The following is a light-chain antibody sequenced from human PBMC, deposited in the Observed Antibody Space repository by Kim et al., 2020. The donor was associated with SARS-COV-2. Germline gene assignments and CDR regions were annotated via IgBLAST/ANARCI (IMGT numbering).Light chain of an antibody. Sequence: GKPVTIACTRSRGSIDDNYVQWYHQRPGGVPTTVIYEDDQRPSGVSARFSGSIDNSSNSASLTISGLRTEDEADYYCQSYNRDNVIFGGGTQLTVL. V-gene: IGLV6-57*03. CDR3: QSYNRDNVI. CDR1: RGSIDDNY. J-gene: IGLJ2*01. CDR2: EDD.